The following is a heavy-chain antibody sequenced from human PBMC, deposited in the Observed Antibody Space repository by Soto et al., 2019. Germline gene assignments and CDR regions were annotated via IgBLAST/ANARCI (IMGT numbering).Heavy chain of an antibody. CDR2: IYYSEST. V-gene: IGHV4-59*01. D-gene: IGHD3-10*01. J-gene: IGHJ6*02. Sequence: TLSLTCTVSGGSTSGYYWSWIRQPPGKGLEWIAYIYYSESTSYNPSLKSRVTVSVDTSKNQLSLKLSSVTAADTAVYYCARRRSVGDYYYGMDVWGQGITVTVSS. CDR3: ARRRSVGDYYYGMDV. CDR1: GGSTSGYY.